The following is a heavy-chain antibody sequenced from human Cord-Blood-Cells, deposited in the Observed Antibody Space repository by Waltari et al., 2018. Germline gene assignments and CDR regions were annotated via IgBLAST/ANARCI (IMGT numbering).Heavy chain of an antibody. V-gene: IGHV1-69*01. CDR1: GGTFSSYA. CDR3: ARMAVRGVIIKYYYYGMDV. D-gene: IGHD3-10*01. Sequence: QVQLVQSGAEVKKPGSSVKVSCKASGGTFSSYAISWVRQAPGQGLEWMGGIIPIFGTANYAQKCQGRVTITADESTSTAYMELSSLRSEDTAVYYCARMAVRGVIIKYYYYGMDVWGQGTTVTVSS. J-gene: IGHJ6*02. CDR2: IIPIFGTA.